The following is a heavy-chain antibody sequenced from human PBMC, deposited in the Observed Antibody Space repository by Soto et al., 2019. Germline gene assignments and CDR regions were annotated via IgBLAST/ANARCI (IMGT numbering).Heavy chain of an antibody. CDR3: ARGGTYYDILTGYDPRVKNWFDP. Sequence: ASVKVSCKASGYTFTSYGIHWVRQAPGQRLEWMGWINAANGDTKYSQKFQGRVTITRDTSASTAYMELSSLRSEDTAVYYCARGGTYYDILTGYDPRVKNWFDPWGQGTLVTV. J-gene: IGHJ5*02. D-gene: IGHD3-9*01. CDR2: INAANGDT. CDR1: GYTFTSYG. V-gene: IGHV1-3*01.